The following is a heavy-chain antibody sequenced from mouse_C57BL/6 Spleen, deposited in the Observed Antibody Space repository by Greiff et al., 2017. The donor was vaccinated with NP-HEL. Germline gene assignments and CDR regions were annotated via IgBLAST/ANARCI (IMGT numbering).Heavy chain of an antibody. D-gene: IGHD2-1*01. CDR1: GFTFSSYA. Sequence: EVQVVESGGGLVKPGGSLKLSCAASGFTFSSYAMSWVRQTPEKRLEWVATISDGGSYTYYPDNVKGRFTISRDNAKNNLYLQMSHLKSEDTAMYYCARGYGNYGGGQGTLVTVSA. V-gene: IGHV5-4*01. J-gene: IGHJ3*01. CDR3: ARGYGNYG. CDR2: ISDGGSYT.